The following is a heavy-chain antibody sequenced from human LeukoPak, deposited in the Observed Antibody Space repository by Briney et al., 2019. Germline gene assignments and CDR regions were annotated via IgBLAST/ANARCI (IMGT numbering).Heavy chain of an antibody. CDR3: ARRYCTNGVCYHDRGAFDI. CDR1: GGTFSNYD. CDR2: IIPIFGTS. D-gene: IGHD2-8*01. Sequence: GASVKVSCKASGGTFSNYDIGWVGQAPGQGLEWMGGIIPIFGTSNYAQKFQGRVTIIADKSTSTAYMELSSLRSEDTAVYYCARRYCTNGVCYHDRGAFDIWGQGTMVIVSS. J-gene: IGHJ3*02. V-gene: IGHV1-69*06.